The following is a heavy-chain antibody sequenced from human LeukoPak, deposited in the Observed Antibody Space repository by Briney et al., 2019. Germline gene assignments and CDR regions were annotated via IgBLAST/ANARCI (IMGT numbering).Heavy chain of an antibody. CDR3: ARDLLGYDILTGYLGVAGYYYYGMDV. CDR2: ISSSSSYT. Sequence: GGSLRLSCAASGFTFSDYYMSWIRQAPGKGLEWVSYISSSSSYTNYADSVKGRFTISRDNAKNSLYLQMNSLGAEDTAVYYCARDLLGYDILTGYLGVAGYYYYGMDVWGQGTTVTVSS. V-gene: IGHV3-11*05. CDR1: GFTFSDYY. J-gene: IGHJ6*02. D-gene: IGHD3-9*01.